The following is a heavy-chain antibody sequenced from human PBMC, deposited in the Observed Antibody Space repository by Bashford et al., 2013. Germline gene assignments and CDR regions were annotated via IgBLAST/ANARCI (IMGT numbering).Heavy chain of an antibody. V-gene: IGHV1-69*13. CDR3: ARDHGSYGPWSDY. J-gene: IGHJ4*02. CDR2: IIPIFGTA. D-gene: IGHD1-26*01. CDR1: GGTFSSYA. Sequence: SVKVSCKASGGTFSSYAISWVRQAPGQGLEWMGGIIPIFGTANYAQKFQGRVTITADESTSTAYMELSSLRSEDTAVYYCARDHGSYGPWSDYWGQGTLVTVSS.